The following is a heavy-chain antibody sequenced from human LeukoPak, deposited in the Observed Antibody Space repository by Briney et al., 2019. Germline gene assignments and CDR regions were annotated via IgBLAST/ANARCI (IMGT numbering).Heavy chain of an antibody. CDR3: ASTPTLGMGGYFDY. CDR1: GYTFTGYY. D-gene: IGHD7-27*01. Sequence: ASVKVSCKASGYTFTGYYMHWVRQAPGQGLEWMGWINPNSGGTNYAQRFQGRVTMTRDTSISTAYMELSRLRSDDTAVYYCASTPTLGMGGYFDYWGQGTLVTVSS. J-gene: IGHJ4*02. CDR2: INPNSGGT. V-gene: IGHV1-2*02.